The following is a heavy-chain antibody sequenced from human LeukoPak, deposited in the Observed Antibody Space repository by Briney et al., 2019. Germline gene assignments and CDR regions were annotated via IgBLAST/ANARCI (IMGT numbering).Heavy chain of an antibody. D-gene: IGHD1-26*01. CDR2: IYYSGST. Sequence: PSETLSLTCSVSGGSISSYYWSWIRQSPGKGLEWIGYIYYSGSTNYNPSLKSRVTISVDTSKNQFSLKLSSVTAADTAVYYCAVWSSEYFQHWGQGTLVTVSS. CDR1: GGSISSYY. J-gene: IGHJ1*01. CDR3: AVWSSEYFQH. V-gene: IGHV4-59*08.